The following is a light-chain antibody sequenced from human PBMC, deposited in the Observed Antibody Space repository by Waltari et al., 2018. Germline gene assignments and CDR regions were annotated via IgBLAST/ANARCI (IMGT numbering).Light chain of an antibody. CDR1: QSVLYSSNNLNY. CDR2: WAP. Sequence: DIVMTQSPDSLAVSLGERATINCKSSQSVLYSSNNLNYLAWYQQKPGQPPKLLIYWAPTRESGVPDRFSGSGSGTDFTLTISSLQAEDVAVYYCQQFYSTPYTFGQGTKLEIK. J-gene: IGKJ2*01. V-gene: IGKV4-1*01. CDR3: QQFYSTPYT.